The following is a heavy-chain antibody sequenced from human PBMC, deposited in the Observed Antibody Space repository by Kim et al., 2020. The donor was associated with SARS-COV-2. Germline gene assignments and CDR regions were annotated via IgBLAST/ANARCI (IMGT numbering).Heavy chain of an antibody. CDR2: GST. D-gene: IGHD1-26*01. CDR3: ARDALLIY. Sequence: GSTQYADSARGRFTISRDNSKTTLYLQMNSLRVEDTAVYFCARDALLIYWGQGTLVTVSS. V-gene: IGHV3-53*01. J-gene: IGHJ4*02.